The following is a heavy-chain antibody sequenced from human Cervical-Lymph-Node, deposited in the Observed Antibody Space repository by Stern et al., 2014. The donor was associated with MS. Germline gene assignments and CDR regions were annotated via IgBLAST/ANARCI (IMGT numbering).Heavy chain of an antibody. CDR3: ARRDYYDSSGYYGDAFDI. Sequence: QMQLVQSGAEVKKPGSSVKVSCKASGGTFSSYAITWVRQATGRGLEWMGEIIPMFGTTKYAQRFQGRVTIIADGFTTTAYMELSSLRSEDTAVYYCARRDYYDSSGYYGDAFDIWGQGTMVTVSS. J-gene: IGHJ3*02. D-gene: IGHD3-22*01. V-gene: IGHV1-69*01. CDR1: GGTFSSYA. CDR2: IIPMFGTT.